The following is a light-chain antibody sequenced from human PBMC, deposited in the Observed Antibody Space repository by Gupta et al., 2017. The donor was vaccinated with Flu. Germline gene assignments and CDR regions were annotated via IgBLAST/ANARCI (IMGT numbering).Light chain of an antibody. Sequence: IQMTQSPSSLSASVGDRVTITCRASQSISSYLNWYQQKPGKAPKLLIYAASSLQSGVPSRFSGSGSGTDFTLTISRLQPEDFATYYCLQSYGTLYTFGQGTKLEIK. J-gene: IGKJ2*01. CDR2: AAS. CDR3: LQSYGTLYT. V-gene: IGKV1-39*01. CDR1: QSISSY.